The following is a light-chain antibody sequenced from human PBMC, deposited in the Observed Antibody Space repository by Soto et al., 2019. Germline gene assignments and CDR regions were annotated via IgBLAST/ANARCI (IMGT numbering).Light chain of an antibody. CDR2: GAS. V-gene: IGKV3-20*01. J-gene: IGKJ4*01. CDR3: QQYGRSPLT. Sequence: EIVLTQSPGTLSLSPGERATLSCRASQSVSSSSLAWYQQRPGQAPRLLIYGASIRATDIPDRFSGSGSGTDFTLTISRLEPEDFAVYYCQQYGRSPLTFGGGTKVDI. CDR1: QSVSSSS.